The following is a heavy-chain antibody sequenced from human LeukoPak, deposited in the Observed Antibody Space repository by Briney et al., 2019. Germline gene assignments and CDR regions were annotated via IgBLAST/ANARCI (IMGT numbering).Heavy chain of an antibody. V-gene: IGHV4-38-2*02. J-gene: IGHJ4*02. Sequence: SETLSLTCTVSGYSISSGYYWGWIRQPPGKGLEWIGSIYHSGSTYYNPSLKSRVTISVDTSKNQFSLKLSSVTAADTAVYYCAGGEIDQIRSTLDYWGQGTLVTVSS. CDR3: AGGEIDQIRSTLDY. CDR1: GYSISSGYY. CDR2: IYHSGST. D-gene: IGHD2-2*01.